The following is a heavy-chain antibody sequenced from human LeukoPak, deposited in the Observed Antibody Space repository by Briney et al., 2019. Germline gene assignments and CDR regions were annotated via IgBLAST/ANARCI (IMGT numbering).Heavy chain of an antibody. CDR2: IYPGDSDT. CDR1: GYSFTSYW. J-gene: IGHJ4*02. CDR3: ARTIYYDSSGYYYVPPPRVFDY. Sequence: GESLKTSCKGSGYSFTSYWIGWVRQMPGKGLEWMGLIYPGDSDTRYSPSFQGQVTISADKSFSTAYLQWSSLKASDTAMYYCARTIYYDSSGYYYVPPPRVFDYWGQGTLVTVSS. D-gene: IGHD3-22*01. V-gene: IGHV5-51*01.